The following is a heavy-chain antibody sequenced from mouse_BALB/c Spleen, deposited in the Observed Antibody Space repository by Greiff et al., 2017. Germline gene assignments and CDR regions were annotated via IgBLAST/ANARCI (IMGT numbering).Heavy chain of an antibody. CDR1: GYTFTSYW. Sequence: QVQLQQSGAELAKPGASVKMSCKASGYTFTSYWMHWVKQRPGQGLEWIGYINPSTGYTEYNQKFKDKAILTVDKSSSTAYMQLSSLTSEDSAVYYCARSDGDYAMDYWGQGTSVTVSS. D-gene: IGHD2-3*01. CDR3: ARSDGDYAMDY. V-gene: IGHV1-7*01. CDR2: INPSTGYT. J-gene: IGHJ4*01.